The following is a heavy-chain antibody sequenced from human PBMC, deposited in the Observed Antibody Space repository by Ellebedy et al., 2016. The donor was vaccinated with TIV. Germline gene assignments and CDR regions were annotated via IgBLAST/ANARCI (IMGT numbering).Heavy chain of an antibody. CDR1: GFTFSSYG. CDR3: ARARLDWNWFDP. J-gene: IGHJ5*02. CDR2: IWYDGSNK. Sequence: GESLKISXAASGFTFSSYGMHWVRQAPGKGLEWVAVIWYDGSNKYYADSVKGRFTISRDNSKNTLYLQMNSLRAEDTAVYYCARARLDWNWFDPWGQGTLVTVYS. D-gene: IGHD3-9*01. V-gene: IGHV3-33*01.